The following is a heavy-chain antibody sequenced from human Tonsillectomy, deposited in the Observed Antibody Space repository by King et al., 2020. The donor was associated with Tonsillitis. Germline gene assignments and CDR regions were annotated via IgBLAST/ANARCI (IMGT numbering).Heavy chain of an antibody. Sequence: QVQLQQWGAGLLKPSETLFLTCAVYGGFFSGFYWSWIRQRPGKGLEWIGEINHSGSTNSNPSLKSRVTISVDTSKNQFSLKLSSVTAADTAVYYCARVTRFGEFLIDYWGQGTLVTVSS. J-gene: IGHJ4*02. CDR3: ARVTRFGEFLIDY. CDR2: INHSGST. D-gene: IGHD3-10*02. CDR1: GGFFSGFY. V-gene: IGHV4-34*01.